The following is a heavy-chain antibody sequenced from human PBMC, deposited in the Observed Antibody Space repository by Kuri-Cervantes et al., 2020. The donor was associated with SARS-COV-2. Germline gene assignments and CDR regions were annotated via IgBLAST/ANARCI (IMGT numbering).Heavy chain of an antibody. CDR3: TGSPRITIFGVVNRFDY. CDR2: IRREAYGGTT. CDR1: GFTFGDYA. V-gene: IGHV3-49*03. D-gene: IGHD3-3*01. J-gene: IGHJ4*02. Sequence: GGSLRLSCTASGFTFGDYAMSWFRQAQGKGLGWVGFIRREAYGGTTEYAASVKGRFTISRDDSKSIAYLQMNSLKTEDTAVYYCTGSPRITIFGVVNRFDYWGQGTLVTVSS.